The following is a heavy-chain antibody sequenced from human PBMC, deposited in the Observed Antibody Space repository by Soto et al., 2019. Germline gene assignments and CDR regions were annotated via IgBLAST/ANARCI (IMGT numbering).Heavy chain of an antibody. J-gene: IGHJ4*02. Sequence: GGSLRLSCAASGFTFISYGMHWVRQAPGKGLEWVAVIWYDGSNKYYADSVKGRFTISRDNSKNTLYLQMNSLRAEDTAVYYCARDGTGWYYFDYWGQGTLVTVSS. V-gene: IGHV3-33*01. CDR3: ARDGTGWYYFDY. D-gene: IGHD6-19*01. CDR1: GFTFISYG. CDR2: IWYDGSNK.